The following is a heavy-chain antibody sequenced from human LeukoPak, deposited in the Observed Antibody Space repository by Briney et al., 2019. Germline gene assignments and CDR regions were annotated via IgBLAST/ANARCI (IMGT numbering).Heavy chain of an antibody. J-gene: IGHJ5*02. CDR1: GYTFTSCG. V-gene: IGHV1-18*01. CDR2: ISAYNGNT. CDR3: ARDQGVYAYNWFDP. D-gene: IGHD2-8*01. Sequence: GASVEVSCKASGYTFTSCGISWVRQAPGQGLEWMGWISAYNGNTNYAQKLQGRVTMTTDTSTSTAYMELRSLRSDDTAVYYCARDQGVYAYNWFDPWGQGTLVTVSA.